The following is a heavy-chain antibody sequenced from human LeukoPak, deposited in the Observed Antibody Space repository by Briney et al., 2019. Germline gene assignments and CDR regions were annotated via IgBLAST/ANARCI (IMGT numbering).Heavy chain of an antibody. J-gene: IGHJ6*03. V-gene: IGHV3-74*01. CDR3: ARVAYCGGDCYSLDYYYMDV. CDR1: GFTLRNYW. D-gene: IGHD2-21*02. CDR2: INGDGASA. Sequence: GGSLRLSCAASGFTLRNYWMHWVRQTPGKGLLWVSRINGDGASATYAGSVKGRFTISRDNAKNTLYLQMNSLRAEDTAVYYCARVAYCGGDCYSLDYYYMDVWGKGTTVTVSS.